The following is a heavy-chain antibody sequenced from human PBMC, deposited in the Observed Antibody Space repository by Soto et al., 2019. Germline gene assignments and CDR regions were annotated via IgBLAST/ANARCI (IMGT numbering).Heavy chain of an antibody. CDR2: ILVDGRT. D-gene: IGHD2-8*02. V-gene: IGHV3-23*01. CDR3: AKATATGGGAFDI. CDR1: GFICSSYD. J-gene: IGHJ3*02. Sequence: VSLRRSWAAYGFICSSYDMSWVRQAPGKGLEWVSTILVDGRTFYVDSVKGRFTISRDSSQNTVYLQMNSLTAGDTALYYCAKATATGGGAFDICGQGTMVTVSS.